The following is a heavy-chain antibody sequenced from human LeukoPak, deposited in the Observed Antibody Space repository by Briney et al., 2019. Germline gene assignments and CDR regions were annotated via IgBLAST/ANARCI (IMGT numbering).Heavy chain of an antibody. J-gene: IGHJ4*02. CDR3: ARGLVPAANLHYFDY. CDR2: IIPIFGTA. CDR1: GGTFSSYA. D-gene: IGHD2-2*01. V-gene: IGHV1-69*05. Sequence: SVKVSCKASGGTFSSYAISWVRQAPGQGLEWMGGIIPIFGTANYAQKFQGRVTITTDESTSTAYMELSSLRSEDTAVYYCARGLVPAANLHYFDYWGQGTLVTVSS.